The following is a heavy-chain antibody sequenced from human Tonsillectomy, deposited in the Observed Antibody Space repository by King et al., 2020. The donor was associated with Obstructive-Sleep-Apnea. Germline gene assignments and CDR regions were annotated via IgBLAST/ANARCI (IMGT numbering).Heavy chain of an antibody. CDR3: AKDMGGGPAANFDY. CDR2: ISDSNAGTGS. D-gene: IGHD2-2*01. Sequence: VQLVESGGGLVQPGGSLRLSFAAAGFTFSTFAMRWVRQAPGRGLEWGSAISDSNAGTGSYYADSVKGRFTPSRDNSKNTQYLHMNSLRADDTALYYCAKDMGGGPAANFDYWGQGTLVTVSS. J-gene: IGHJ4*02. V-gene: IGHV3-23*04. CDR1: GFTFSTFA.